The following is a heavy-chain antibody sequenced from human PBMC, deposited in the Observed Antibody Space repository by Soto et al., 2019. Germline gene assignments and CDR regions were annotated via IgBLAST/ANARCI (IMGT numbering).Heavy chain of an antibody. CDR3: ARDIVSVGPRANEAFDV. CDR2: INPANGNT. Sequence: QVQLVQSGAEMKKPGASVNISCQASGFTFSDTLINWVRQGPGQGLEWMGWINPANGNTRYSESFQARVTISSLSSASTAYVALSDLTSEDTAVYYCARDIVSVGPRANEAFDVWGQGTMITVSS. J-gene: IGHJ3*01. D-gene: IGHD1-26*01. V-gene: IGHV1-3*01. CDR1: GFTFSDTL.